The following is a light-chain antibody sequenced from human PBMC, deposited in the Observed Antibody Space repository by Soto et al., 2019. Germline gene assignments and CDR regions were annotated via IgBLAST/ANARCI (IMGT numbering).Light chain of an antibody. CDR3: HQYGSSPFT. Sequence: DIQMTQSPSSLSASVGDRVTITCRASQSISSYLNWYQQKPGKAPKLLIYAASSLQSGVPSRFSGSGSGTDFTLTISSLQPEDFAVYYCHQYGSSPFTFGPGTRVNIK. V-gene: IGKV1-39*01. CDR1: QSISSY. J-gene: IGKJ3*01. CDR2: AAS.